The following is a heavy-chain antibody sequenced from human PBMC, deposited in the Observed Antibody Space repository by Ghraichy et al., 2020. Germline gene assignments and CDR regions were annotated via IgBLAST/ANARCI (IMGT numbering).Heavy chain of an antibody. Sequence: GGSLRLSCAASGFTFSSYAMHWVRQAPGKGLEWVAVISYDGSNKYYADSVKGRFTISRDNSKNTLYLQMNSLRAEDTAVYYCARDHEWYYYDSSGYYYYGTDVWGQGTTVTVSS. CDR1: GFTFSSYA. CDR3: ARDHEWYYYDSSGYYYYGTDV. D-gene: IGHD3-22*01. V-gene: IGHV3-30-3*01. J-gene: IGHJ6*02. CDR2: ISYDGSNK.